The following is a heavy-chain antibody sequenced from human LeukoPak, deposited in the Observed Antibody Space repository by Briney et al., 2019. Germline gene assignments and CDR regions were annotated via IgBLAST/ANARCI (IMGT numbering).Heavy chain of an antibody. CDR3: AELGITMIGGV. D-gene: IGHD3-10*02. CDR1: GFTLSSYS. Sequence: GGSLRLSCAASGFTLSSYSMNWVRQAPVKGLEWVSFIYSGGSTYYTDSVKGRFTISRDNAKNSLYLQMNSLRAEDTAVYYCAELGITMIGGVWGKGTTVTISS. J-gene: IGHJ6*04. V-gene: IGHV3-21*01. CDR2: IYSGGST.